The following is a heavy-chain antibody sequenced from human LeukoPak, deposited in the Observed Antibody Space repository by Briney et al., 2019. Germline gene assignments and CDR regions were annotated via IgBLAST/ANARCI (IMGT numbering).Heavy chain of an antibody. D-gene: IGHD3-10*01. CDR1: GGSFSGYY. CDR3: ARSYYYGSNFDY. J-gene: IGHJ4*02. V-gene: IGHV4-34*01. Sequence: SETLSLTCAVYGGSFSGYYWSWIRQPPGKGLEWIGEINHSGSTNYNPSLKSRVTISVDTSKSQFSLKLSSVTAADTAVYYCARSYYYGSNFDYWGQGTLVTVSS. CDR2: INHSGST.